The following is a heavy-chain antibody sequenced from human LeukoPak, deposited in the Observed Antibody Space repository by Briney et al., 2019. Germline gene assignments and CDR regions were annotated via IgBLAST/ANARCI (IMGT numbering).Heavy chain of an antibody. D-gene: IGHD4-17*01. CDR1: GFTFSSYA. Sequence: GGSLRLSCAASGFTFSSYAMSWVRQAPGKGLEWVAVIWYDGSNKYYADSVKGRFTISRDNSKNTLYLQMNSLRAGDTAVYYCARDTFGDYYYYYGMDVWGQGTTVTVSS. V-gene: IGHV3-33*08. CDR3: ARDTFGDYYYYYGMDV. CDR2: IWYDGSNK. J-gene: IGHJ6*02.